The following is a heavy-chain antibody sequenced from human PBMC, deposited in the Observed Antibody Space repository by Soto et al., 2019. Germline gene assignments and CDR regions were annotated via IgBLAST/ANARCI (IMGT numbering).Heavy chain of an antibody. J-gene: IGHJ6*02. V-gene: IGHV1-69*12. CDR3: ARHVPAAGYDYGMDV. CDR2: VIPIFGIA. Sequence: QVQLVQSGAEVKKPGSSVKVSCKASGGTFSSYAISWVRQAPGQGLEWMGGVIPIFGIANYAEKFQGRVTITADETTSTAYMELSSLRSEDTAVYYCARHVPAAGYDYGMDVWGQGTTVTVSS. CDR1: GGTFSSYA. D-gene: IGHD2-2*01.